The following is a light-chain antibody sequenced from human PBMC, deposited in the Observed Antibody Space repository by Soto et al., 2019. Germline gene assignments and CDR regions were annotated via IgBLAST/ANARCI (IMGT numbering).Light chain of an antibody. V-gene: IGKV3-11*01. CDR2: DAS. CDR3: QQRSNWPPVT. J-gene: IGKJ4*01. Sequence: EIVLTQSPATLSLSPGERATLSCRASQSVSSYLAWYQQKPGQAPRLLIYDASNRATGIPARFSGSGSGTDFTLTISSLGPEDFAIYSCQQRSNWPPVTFGGGTKGEIK. CDR1: QSVSSY.